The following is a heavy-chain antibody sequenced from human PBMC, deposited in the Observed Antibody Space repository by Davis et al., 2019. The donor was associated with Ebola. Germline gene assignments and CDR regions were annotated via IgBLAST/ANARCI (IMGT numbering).Heavy chain of an antibody. CDR2: IYYSGST. J-gene: IGHJ4*02. D-gene: IGHD1-14*01. Sequence: PSETLSLTCTVSGGSISSGGYYWSWIRQHPGKGLEWIGYIYYSGSTYYNPSLKSRVTISVDTSKNQFSLKLSSVTAADTAVYYCARGAVFLSFDYWGQGTLVTVSS. CDR1: GGSISSGGYY. V-gene: IGHV4-31*03. CDR3: ARGAVFLSFDY.